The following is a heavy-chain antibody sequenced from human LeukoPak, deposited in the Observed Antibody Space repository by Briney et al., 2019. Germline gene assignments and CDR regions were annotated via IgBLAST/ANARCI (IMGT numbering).Heavy chain of an antibody. CDR1: GGTFSSYA. J-gene: IGHJ4*02. V-gene: IGHV1-69*06. D-gene: IGHD5-18*01. CDR3: ATPTPVRGAMATTFFDY. CDR2: IIPIFGTA. Sequence: SVKVSCKASGGTFSSYAISWVRQAPGQGLEWMGGIIPIFGTANYAQKFQGRVTITADKSTSTAYMELSSLRAEDTAVYYCATPTPVRGAMATTFFDYWGQGTLVTVSS.